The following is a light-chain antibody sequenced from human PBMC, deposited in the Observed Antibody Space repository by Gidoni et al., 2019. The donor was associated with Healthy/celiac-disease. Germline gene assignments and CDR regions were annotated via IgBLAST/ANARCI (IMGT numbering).Light chain of an antibody. Sequence: QSALTQPAPVSGPPGQSITISCTGTSSDVGGYNYVAWYQQHPGKAPKLMIYDVSNRPSGVSNRFSGSKSGNTASLTISGLQAEYEADYYCSSYTSSSIKVFGTGTKVTVL. CDR3: SSYTSSSIKV. CDR2: DVS. CDR1: SSDVGGYNY. V-gene: IGLV2-14*01. J-gene: IGLJ1*01.